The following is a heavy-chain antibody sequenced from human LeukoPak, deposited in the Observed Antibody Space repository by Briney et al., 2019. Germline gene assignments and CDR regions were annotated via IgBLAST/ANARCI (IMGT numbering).Heavy chain of an antibody. V-gene: IGHV4-59*01. CDR1: GGSISSYY. CDR2: IYYSGST. D-gene: IGHD1-26*01. J-gene: IGHJ5*02. Sequence: SETLSLTCTVSGGSISSYYWSWIRQPPGKGLEWIGYIYYSGSTNYNPSLKSRVTISVDTSKNQFSLKLSSVTAAGTAVYYCARDPGGSYFSWFDPWGQGTLVTASS. CDR3: ARDPGGSYFSWFDP.